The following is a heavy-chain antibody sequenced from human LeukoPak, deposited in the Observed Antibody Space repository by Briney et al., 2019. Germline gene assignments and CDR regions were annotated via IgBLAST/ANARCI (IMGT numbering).Heavy chain of an antibody. J-gene: IGHJ4*02. CDR2: IIPIFGTA. Sequence: ASVKVSCKASGGTFSSYAISWVRQAPGQGLEWMGEIIPIFGTANYAQKFQGRVTITADESTSTAYMELSSLRSEDTAVYYCARDPPDELLLGSGDYWGQGTLVTVSS. CDR3: ARDPPDELLLGSGDY. V-gene: IGHV1-69*13. D-gene: IGHD2-2*01. CDR1: GGTFSSYA.